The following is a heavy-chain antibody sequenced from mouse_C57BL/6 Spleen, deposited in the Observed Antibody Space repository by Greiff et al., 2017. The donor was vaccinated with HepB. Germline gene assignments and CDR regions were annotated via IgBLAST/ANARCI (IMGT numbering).Heavy chain of an antibody. CDR3: ASSSWEGYFDY. V-gene: IGHV1-81*01. D-gene: IGHD4-1*01. Sequence: VQLQQSGAELARPGASVKLSCKASGYTFTSYGISWVKQRTGQGLEWIGEIYPRSGNPYYNEKFKGKATLTADKSSSTAYMERRSLTSEDSAVYFCASSSWEGYFDYWGQGTTLTVSS. J-gene: IGHJ2*01. CDR2: IYPRSGNP. CDR1: GYTFTSYG.